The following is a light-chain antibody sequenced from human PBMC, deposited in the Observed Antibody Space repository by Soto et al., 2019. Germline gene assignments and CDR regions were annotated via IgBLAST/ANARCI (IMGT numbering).Light chain of an antibody. CDR1: QSISSW. Sequence: DIQITQSPSTLSASVGDRVTITCRASQSISSWLAWYQQKPGKAPKLLIFDASSLESGTPSRFSGRRSGTQFTLTINGLKPDDFATYYCQQYDNYNPLTLGGGTKVDIK. V-gene: IGKV1-5*01. CDR3: QQYDNYNPLT. CDR2: DAS. J-gene: IGKJ4*01.